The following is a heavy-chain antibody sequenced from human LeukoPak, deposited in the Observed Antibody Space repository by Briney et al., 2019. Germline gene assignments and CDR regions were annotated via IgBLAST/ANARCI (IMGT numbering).Heavy chain of an antibody. CDR1: GGTFSSYA. D-gene: IGHD6-19*01. V-gene: IGHV1-69*06. CDR3: ARDPPKYSSGWYDY. Sequence: ASVKVSCKASGGTFSSYAISWVRQAPGQGLEWMGGIIPIFGTANYAQKFQGRVTITADKSTSTAYMELSSLRSEDTAVYYCARDPPKYSSGWYDYWGQGTLVTVSS. J-gene: IGHJ4*02. CDR2: IIPIFGTA.